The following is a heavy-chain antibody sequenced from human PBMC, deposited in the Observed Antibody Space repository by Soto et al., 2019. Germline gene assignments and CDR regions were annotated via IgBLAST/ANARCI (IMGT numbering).Heavy chain of an antibody. V-gene: IGHV4-30-4*01. CDR2: ILYSGTT. J-gene: IGHJ4*02. Sequence: QVQLQESGPGLVKPSQTLSLTCTVSGVSISSVDYYLSWLRQPPGKGLEWIGYILYSGTTNYNPSLESRLTISVDTSKNQFSLKLTSVTAADTAVYYCARNGARDYWGRGTLVNVSS. D-gene: IGHD2-8*01. CDR1: GVSISSVDYY. CDR3: ARNGARDY.